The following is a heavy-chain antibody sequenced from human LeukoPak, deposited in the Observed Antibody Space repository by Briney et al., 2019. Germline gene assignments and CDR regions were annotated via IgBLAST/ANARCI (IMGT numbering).Heavy chain of an antibody. CDR2: INHSGST. CDR1: GGSFSGYY. J-gene: IGHJ4*02. V-gene: IGHV4-34*01. CDR3: ARARRYCSGGSCYGGSDDY. Sequence: PSETLSLTCAVYGGSFSGYYWSWIRQPPGKGLEWIGEINHSGSTNYNPSLKSRVTISVDTSKNQFSLKLSSVTAADTAVYYCARARRYCSGGSCYGGSDDYWGQGTLVTVSS. D-gene: IGHD2-15*01.